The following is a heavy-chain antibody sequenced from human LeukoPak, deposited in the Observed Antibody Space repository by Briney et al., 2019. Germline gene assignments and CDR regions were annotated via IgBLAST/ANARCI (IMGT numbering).Heavy chain of an antibody. Sequence: PGGSLRLSCAASGFTFSSYAMSWVRQAPGKGLEWVSAISGSGGSTYYADSVKGRFTISRDNSKNTLYLQMNSLRAEDTAVYYCAKVHDERTWYYYGMDVWGKGTTVTVSS. V-gene: IGHV3-23*01. J-gene: IGHJ6*04. CDR3: AKVHDERTWYYYGMDV. D-gene: IGHD1-1*01. CDR2: ISGSGGST. CDR1: GFTFSSYA.